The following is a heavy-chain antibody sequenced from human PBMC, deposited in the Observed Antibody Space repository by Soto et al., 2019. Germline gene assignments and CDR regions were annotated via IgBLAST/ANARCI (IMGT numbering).Heavy chain of an antibody. Sequence: GGSLRLSCAASGFTFSSYAMSWVRQAPGKGLEWVSAISGSGGSTYYADSVKGRFTISRDNSKNTLYLQMNSLRAEDTAVYYCAKDTAGRGYSYGSSYWGQGTLVTVSS. V-gene: IGHV3-23*01. J-gene: IGHJ4*02. CDR1: GFTFSSYA. CDR2: ISGSGGST. D-gene: IGHD5-18*01. CDR3: AKDTAGRGYSYGSSY.